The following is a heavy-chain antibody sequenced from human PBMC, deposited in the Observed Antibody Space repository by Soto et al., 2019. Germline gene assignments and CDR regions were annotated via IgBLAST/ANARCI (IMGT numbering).Heavy chain of an antibody. J-gene: IGHJ4*02. CDR3: ARVPEVFYFDY. CDR1: GFTFSSYA. CDR2: ISSNGGST. V-gene: IGHV3-64*01. Sequence: PGGSLRLSCAASGFTFSSYAMHWVRQAPGKGLEYVSAISSNGGSTYYANSVKGRFTISRDNSKNTLYLQMGSLRAEDMAVYYCARVPEVFYFDYSGQGTLVTVSS.